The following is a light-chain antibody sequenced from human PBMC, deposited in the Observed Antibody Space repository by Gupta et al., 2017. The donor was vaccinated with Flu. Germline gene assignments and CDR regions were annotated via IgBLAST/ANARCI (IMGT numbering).Light chain of an antibody. CDR2: DVS. J-gene: IGLJ2*01. CDR1: TSDVGGYNS. V-gene: IGLV2-14*01. CDR3: SSYTSGSTLVVA. Sequence: QSALTQPASVSGSPGQPITISCTGTTSDVGGYNSVSWYQQRPGTAPKLKIYDVSNRPSGISNRFSGSKSGNTASLTISGLQAEDEADYYCSSYTSGSTLVVAFGGGTKLTVL.